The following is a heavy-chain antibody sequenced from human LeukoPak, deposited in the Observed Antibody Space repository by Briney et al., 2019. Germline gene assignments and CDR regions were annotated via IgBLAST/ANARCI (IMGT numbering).Heavy chain of an antibody. CDR3: AKLWFGELSWVDY. V-gene: IGHV3-23*01. D-gene: IGHD3-10*01. CDR1: GFTFSGYA. Sequence: GGSLRLSCAASGFTFSGYAMSWVRQAPGKGLEWVSFISGSGGSTYYADSVKGRFTISRDNSKNTLYLQMNSLRAEDTAIYYCAKLWFGELSWVDYWGQGTLVTVSS. J-gene: IGHJ4*02. CDR2: ISGSGGST.